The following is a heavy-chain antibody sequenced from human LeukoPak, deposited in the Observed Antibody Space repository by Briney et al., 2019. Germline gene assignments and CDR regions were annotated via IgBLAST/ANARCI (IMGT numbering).Heavy chain of an antibody. J-gene: IGHJ3*02. D-gene: IGHD1-1*01. V-gene: IGHV3-53*01. Sequence: GGSLSLSCAASGFTVSSHYMSWVRQAQGKGLEWVSVTDSGGSTSYADSVKGRFTISRDNAKNSLFLLVNSLRAEDTAVYYCARDKTGVFDIWGQGTMVTVSS. CDR3: ARDKTGVFDI. CDR2: TDSGGST. CDR1: GFTVSSHY.